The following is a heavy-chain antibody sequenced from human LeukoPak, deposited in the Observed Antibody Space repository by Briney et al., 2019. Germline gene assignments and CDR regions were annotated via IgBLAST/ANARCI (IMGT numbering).Heavy chain of an antibody. J-gene: IGHJ4*02. Sequence: SETLSLTCTASGGSISSSSYSWGWIRQPPGKGLEWIGSIYYSGSTYYNPSLKSRVTISVDTSKNQFSLKLSSVTAADTAVYYCARFYDYVWGSYRYEDYWGQGTLVTVSS. V-gene: IGHV4-39*01. CDR2: IYYSGST. CDR1: GGSISSSSYS. CDR3: ARFYDYVWGSYRYEDY. D-gene: IGHD3-16*02.